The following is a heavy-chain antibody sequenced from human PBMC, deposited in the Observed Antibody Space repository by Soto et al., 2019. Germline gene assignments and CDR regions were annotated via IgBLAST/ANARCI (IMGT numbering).Heavy chain of an antibody. V-gene: IGHV4-31*03. J-gene: IGHJ4*02. CDR2: IYYSGRT. CDR3: ASVIGCDSAYYFDF. CDR1: GVSISSGGYY. Sequence: LSLTCTVSGVSISSGGYYWRWIRQHPGKGLEWIGNIYYSGRTYYNPSLKSRVILSVDTSKNHISLTLRSVTAADSAMYYCASVIGCDSAYYFDFWGQGALVTVSS. D-gene: IGHD2-21*02.